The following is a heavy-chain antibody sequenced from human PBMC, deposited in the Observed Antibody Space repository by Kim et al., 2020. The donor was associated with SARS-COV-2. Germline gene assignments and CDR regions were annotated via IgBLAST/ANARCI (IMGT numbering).Heavy chain of an antibody. CDR3: ARQNIVATIDY. D-gene: IGHD5-12*01. Sequence: NYSPSCQGHVTSSADKSISTAYLQWSSLKASDTAMYYCARQNIVATIDYWGQGTLVTVSS. J-gene: IGHJ4*02. V-gene: IGHV5-10-1*01.